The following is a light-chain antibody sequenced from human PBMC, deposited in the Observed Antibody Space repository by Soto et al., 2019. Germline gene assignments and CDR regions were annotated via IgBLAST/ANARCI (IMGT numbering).Light chain of an antibody. CDR2: AAS. Sequence: EIQMTQSPSSLSASVGDRVTITCRASQSISSYLNWYQQKPGKAPKLLIYAASSLQSGVPSRFSGSGSGTVFTLTISSLQPEDFATYYCQQSYSTPFTFGGGTKVDIK. V-gene: IGKV1-39*01. CDR3: QQSYSTPFT. J-gene: IGKJ4*01. CDR1: QSISSY.